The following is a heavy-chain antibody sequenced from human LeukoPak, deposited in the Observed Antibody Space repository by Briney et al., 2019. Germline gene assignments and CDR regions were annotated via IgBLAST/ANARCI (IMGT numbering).Heavy chain of an antibody. CDR3: ARAWVVVVAATKIVGADPDYFDY. CDR1: GGSFSGYY. D-gene: IGHD2-15*01. CDR2: INHSGST. Sequence: SETLSLTCAVYGGSFSGYYWSWIRQPPGKGLEWIGEINHSGSTNYNPSLKSRVTISVDTSKNQFSLKLSSVTAADTAVYYCARAWVVVVAATKIVGADPDYFDYWGQGTLVTVSS. J-gene: IGHJ4*02. V-gene: IGHV4-34*01.